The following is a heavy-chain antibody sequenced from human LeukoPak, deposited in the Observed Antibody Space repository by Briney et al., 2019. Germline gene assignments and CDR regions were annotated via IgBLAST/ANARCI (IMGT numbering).Heavy chain of an antibody. J-gene: IGHJ3*02. V-gene: IGHV3-7*01. Sequence: GGSLRLSCVASEFTFSTYNMNWVRQAPGKGLEWVANIKQDGSEKSFVDSVKGRFTISRDNAKNSLFLQMNSLRAEDTAVYYCARVRGLLLYAFDIWGQGTMVTVSS. D-gene: IGHD1-26*01. CDR3: ARVRGLLLYAFDI. CDR2: IKQDGSEK. CDR1: EFTFSTYN.